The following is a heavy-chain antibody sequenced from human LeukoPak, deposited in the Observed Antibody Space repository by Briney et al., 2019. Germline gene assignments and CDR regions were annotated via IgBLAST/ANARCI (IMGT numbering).Heavy chain of an antibody. Sequence: ASQTLSLTCTVSGGSISSGDYYWSWIRQPPGKGLEWIGYIYYSGSTYYNPSLKSRVTISVGTSKNQFSLKLSSVTAADTAVYYCAREIWFGELPSRYWYFDLWGRGTLVTVSS. J-gene: IGHJ2*01. CDR3: AREIWFGELPSRYWYFDL. CDR1: GGSISSGDYY. V-gene: IGHV4-30-4*08. D-gene: IGHD3-10*01. CDR2: IYYSGST.